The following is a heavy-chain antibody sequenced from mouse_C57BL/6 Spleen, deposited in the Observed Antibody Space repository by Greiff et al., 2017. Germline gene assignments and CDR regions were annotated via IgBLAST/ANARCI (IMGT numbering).Heavy chain of an antibody. CDR1: GYTFTSYW. CDR2: IDPSDSYT. Sequence: QVQLQQPGAELVKPGASVKLSCKASGYTFTSYWMQWVKQRPGQGLEWIGEIDPSDSYTNYNQKFKGKATLTVDTSSSTAYMQLSCLTSVDSAVYDRARATTVVAHFDHWGQGTTLTVSS. CDR3: ARATTVVAHFDH. J-gene: IGHJ2*01. D-gene: IGHD1-1*01. V-gene: IGHV1-50*01.